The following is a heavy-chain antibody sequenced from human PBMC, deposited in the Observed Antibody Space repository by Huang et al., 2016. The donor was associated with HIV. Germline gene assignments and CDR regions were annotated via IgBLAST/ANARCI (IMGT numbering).Heavy chain of an antibody. CDR1: DFIFSDDA. CDR3: ARADNFDWSYIDL. J-gene: IGHJ5*02. CDR2: GSNDGTNK. Sequence: QVQLGESGGGVVQPGTSLRLSCVTSDFIFSDDALDWVRQAPGKGLDWVAVGSNDGTNKFYADSVKGRFTISRDRSKKTIHLQMNSLRDDDTATYYCARADNFDWSYIDLWGQGTPVIVSS. D-gene: IGHD3-9*01. V-gene: IGHV3-30-3*01.